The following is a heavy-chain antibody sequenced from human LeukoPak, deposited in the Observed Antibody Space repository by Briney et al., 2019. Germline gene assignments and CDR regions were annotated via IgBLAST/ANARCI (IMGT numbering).Heavy chain of an antibody. J-gene: IGHJ4*02. CDR1: GFTFGDYT. CDR2: IRPKAYGGTT. Sequence: KTGGSLRLSCTSSGFTFGDYTMSWFRQAPGKGLEWVGSIRPKAYGGTTEYAASVKGRFTISRDDSKSSGYLQMNSLKTEDTAVYHCTRGGWSFAYWGQGTLATVSS. D-gene: IGHD2-15*01. V-gene: IGHV3-49*05. CDR3: TRGGWSFAY.